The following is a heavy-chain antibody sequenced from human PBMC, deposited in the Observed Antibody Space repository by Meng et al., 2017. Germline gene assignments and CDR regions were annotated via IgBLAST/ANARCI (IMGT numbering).Heavy chain of an antibody. CDR3: ARGRVVNWFDP. V-gene: IGHV4-39*07. J-gene: IGHJ5*02. CDR1: GGSISSRSYY. CDR2: IYYSGST. Sequence: LHLPESGPCRVNPSESLSLSFTFSGGSISSRSYYWGWIRQPPGKGLEWIGSIYYSGSTYYNPSLKSRVTISVDTSKNQFSLKLSSVTAADTAVYYCARGRVVNWFDPWGQGTLVTVSS. D-gene: IGHD2-15*01.